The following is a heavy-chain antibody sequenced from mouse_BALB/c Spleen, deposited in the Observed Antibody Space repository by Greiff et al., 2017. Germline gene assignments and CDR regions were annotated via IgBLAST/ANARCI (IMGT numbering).Heavy chain of an antibody. CDR2: ISYDGSN. D-gene: IGHD3-2*01. V-gene: IGHV3-6*02. CDR1: GYSITSGYY. Sequence: EVQLQQSGPGLVKPSQSLSLTCSVTGYSITSGYYWNWIRQFPGNKLEWMGYISYDGSNNYNPSLKNRISITRDTSKNQFFLKLNSVTTEDTATYYCARGRDSSGSFAYWGQGTLVTVSA. J-gene: IGHJ3*01. CDR3: ARGRDSSGSFAY.